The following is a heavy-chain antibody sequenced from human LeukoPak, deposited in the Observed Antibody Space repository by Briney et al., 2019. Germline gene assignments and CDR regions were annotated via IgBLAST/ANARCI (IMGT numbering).Heavy chain of an antibody. Sequence: GGSLRLSCAASGFTFSSYSMNWVRQAPGKGLEWVSSISSSSSYIYYADSVKGRFTISRDNAKNSLYLQTNSLRAEDTAVYYCARRGWQWLSPLDYWGQGTLVTVSS. V-gene: IGHV3-21*01. CDR3: ARRGWQWLSPLDY. J-gene: IGHJ4*02. CDR2: ISSSSSYI. D-gene: IGHD6-19*01. CDR1: GFTFSSYS.